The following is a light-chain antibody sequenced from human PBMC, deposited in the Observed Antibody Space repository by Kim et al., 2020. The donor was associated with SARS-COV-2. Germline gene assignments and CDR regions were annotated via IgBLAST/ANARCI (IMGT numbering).Light chain of an antibody. J-gene: IGLJ1*01. CDR2: DVS. CDR3: SSYTSSSTYV. CDR1: SRDVGSYNL. V-gene: IGLV2-14*02. Sequence: QSITLSCTGTSRDVGSYNLVSWYQQHPGKAPKLMIYDVSKRPSGVSNRFSGSKSGNTASLTISGLQAEDEADYYCSSYTSSSTYVFGTGTKVTVL.